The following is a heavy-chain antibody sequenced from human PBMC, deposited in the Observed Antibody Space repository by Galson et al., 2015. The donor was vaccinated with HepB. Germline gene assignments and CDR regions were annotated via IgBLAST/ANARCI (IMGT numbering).Heavy chain of an antibody. Sequence: SVTVSCKASGYTFTGYYMHWVRQAPGQGLEWMGWINPNSGGTNYAQKFQGRVTMTRDTSISTAYMELSRLRSNDTAVYYCARGGINPGVGWFDPWGQGTLVTVSS. CDR3: ARGGINPGVGWFDP. D-gene: IGHD3-10*01. CDR1: GYTFTGYY. V-gene: IGHV1-2*02. J-gene: IGHJ5*02. CDR2: INPNSGGT.